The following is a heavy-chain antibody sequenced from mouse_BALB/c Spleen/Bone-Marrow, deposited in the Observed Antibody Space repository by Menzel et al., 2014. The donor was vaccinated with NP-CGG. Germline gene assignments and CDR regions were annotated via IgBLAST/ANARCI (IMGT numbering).Heavy chain of an antibody. V-gene: IGHV5-9-3*01. D-gene: IGHD2-4*01. Sequence: EVKLMESGGGLVKPGGSLKLSCAASGFTFSSYAMSWVRQTPEKRLEWVATISSGGSYTYYPDSVKGRFTISRDNAKNTLYLQMSSLGSEDAAMYYCARHDYAYWGQGTLVTVSA. CDR2: ISSGGSYT. J-gene: IGHJ3*01. CDR1: GFTFSSYA. CDR3: ARHDYAY.